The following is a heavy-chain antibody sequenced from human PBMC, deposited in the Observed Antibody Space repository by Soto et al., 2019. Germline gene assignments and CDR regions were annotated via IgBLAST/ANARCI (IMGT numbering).Heavy chain of an antibody. J-gene: IGHJ5*02. CDR3: GRFGSASFDP. Sequence: PSEPLSLTCTVSGGSISSYYWSWIRQPPGKGLEWIGYIYYSGSTNYNPSLKSRVTISVDTSKNQFSLKLSSVTAADTAVYYCGRFGSASFDPWGQGTLVTVSS. CDR2: IYYSGST. D-gene: IGHD3-10*01. CDR1: GGSISSYY. V-gene: IGHV4-59*01.